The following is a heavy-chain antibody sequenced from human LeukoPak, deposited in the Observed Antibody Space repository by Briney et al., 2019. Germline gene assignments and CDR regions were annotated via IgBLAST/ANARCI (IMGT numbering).Heavy chain of an antibody. J-gene: IGHJ4*02. CDR3: ARVGRYGVDY. Sequence: GGSLRLSCAASGFTFSDYNMNWVRQAPGKGLEWVSVISTSSTYIYYADSVKGRFTISRDNAKNSLYLQMNSLRVEDTAVYYCARVGRYGVDYWGQGTLVTVSS. D-gene: IGHD5-18*01. CDR1: GFTFSDYN. CDR2: ISTSSTYI. V-gene: IGHV3-21*01.